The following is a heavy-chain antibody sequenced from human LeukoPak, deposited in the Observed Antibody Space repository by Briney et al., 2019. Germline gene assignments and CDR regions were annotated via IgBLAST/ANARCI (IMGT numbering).Heavy chain of an antibody. D-gene: IGHD2-15*01. J-gene: IGHJ4*02. CDR1: EHPYFRYY. CDR2: QNPNHDAK. Sequence: ASMTASCNASEHPYFRYYNHYGLQSPGQLFQCIYWQNPNHDAKNNAHKFQDRVTMTRDTSISTPYMELSSLKSDDTYVYYCPRDGCSGGYCGNFDYWGQGTLVTVSS. V-gene: IGHV1-2*07. CDR3: PRDGCSGGYCGNFDY.